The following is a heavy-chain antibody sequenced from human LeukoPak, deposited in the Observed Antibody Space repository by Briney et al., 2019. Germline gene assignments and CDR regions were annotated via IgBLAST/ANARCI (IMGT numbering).Heavy chain of an antibody. CDR1: GGSISSSSYY. CDR2: IYYSGST. J-gene: IGHJ5*02. Sequence: PSETLSLTCTVSGGSISSSSYYWGWIRQPPGKGLEWIGSIYYSGSTYYNPSLKSRVTISVDTSKNQFSLKLSSVTAADTAVYYCARLVVVVAATPGRGGFDPWGQGTLVTVSS. V-gene: IGHV4-39*01. D-gene: IGHD2-15*01. CDR3: ARLVVVVAATPGRGGFDP.